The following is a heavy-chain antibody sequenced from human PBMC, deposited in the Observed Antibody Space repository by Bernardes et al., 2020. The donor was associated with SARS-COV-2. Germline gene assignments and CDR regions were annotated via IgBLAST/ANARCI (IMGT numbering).Heavy chain of an antibody. V-gene: IGHV3-21*01. CDR3: ARASITMIVVVTDDPLDY. D-gene: IGHD3-22*01. Sequence: GSLRLSCAASGFTFSSYSMNWVRQAPGKGLEWVSPISSSSSYIYYADSVKGRFTISRDNAKNSLYLQMNSLRAEDTAVYYCARASITMIVVVTDDPLDYWGQGTLVTVSS. J-gene: IGHJ4*02. CDR1: GFTFSSYS. CDR2: ISSSSSYI.